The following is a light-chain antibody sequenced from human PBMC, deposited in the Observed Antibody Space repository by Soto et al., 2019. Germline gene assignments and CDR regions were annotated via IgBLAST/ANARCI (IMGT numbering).Light chain of an antibody. V-gene: IGKV1-9*01. CDR2: AAS. Sequence: IQLTQSPSLSASVGDRVTITCRASQGITTYLAWYQQRPGKAPRLLLYAASALQSWVPSRFSGSGSGTDFTLTISSLQPEDFATYYCHQLDSYPLTFGGGTKVEI. J-gene: IGKJ4*01. CDR1: QGITTY. CDR3: HQLDSYPLT.